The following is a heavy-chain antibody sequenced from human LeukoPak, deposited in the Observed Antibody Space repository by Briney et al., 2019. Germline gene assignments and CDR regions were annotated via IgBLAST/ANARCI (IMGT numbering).Heavy chain of an antibody. CDR1: GGTFSSYA. D-gene: IGHD5-12*01. Sequence: VASVKVSCKASGGTFSSYAISWVRQAPGQGLEWMGGIIPIFGTANYAQKFQGRVTITADESTSTAYMELSSLRSEDTAVYYCAKEESWLFDYWGQGTLVTVSS. CDR3: AKEESWLFDY. J-gene: IGHJ4*02. V-gene: IGHV1-69*13. CDR2: IIPIFGTA.